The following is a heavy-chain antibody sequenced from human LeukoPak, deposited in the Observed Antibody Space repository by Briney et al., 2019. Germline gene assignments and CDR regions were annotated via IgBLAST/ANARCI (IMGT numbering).Heavy chain of an antibody. CDR3: ARENWDYGYYGMDV. V-gene: IGHV3-33*01. J-gene: IGHJ6*02. Sequence: GGSLRLSCAASGFTFSTYGMHWVRQAPGKGLESVALIWNDGSKEYYADSVKGRLTISRDNSKNTLYLQVNSLRGEDTAVYYCARENWDYGYYGMDVWGQGTTVTVSS. D-gene: IGHD7-27*01. CDR2: IWNDGSKE. CDR1: GFTFSTYG.